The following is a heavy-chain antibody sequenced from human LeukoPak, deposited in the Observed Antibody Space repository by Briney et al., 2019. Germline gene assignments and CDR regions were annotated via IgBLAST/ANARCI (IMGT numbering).Heavy chain of an antibody. CDR3: ARDHGYDFWSGYSPGVAFDI. Sequence: PSETLSLTCTVSGGSVSSGSYYWSWIRQPPGTGLEWIGYIYYSGSTNYNPSLKSRVTISVDTSKNQFSLKLSSVTAADTAVYYCARDHGYDFWSGYSPGVAFDIWGQGTMVTVSS. V-gene: IGHV4-61*01. J-gene: IGHJ3*02. CDR1: GGSVSSGSYY. D-gene: IGHD3-3*01. CDR2: IYYSGST.